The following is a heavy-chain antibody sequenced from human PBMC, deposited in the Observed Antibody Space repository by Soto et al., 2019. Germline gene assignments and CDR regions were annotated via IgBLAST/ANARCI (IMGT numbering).Heavy chain of an antibody. V-gene: IGHV3-13*01. CDR2: IGTAGDT. J-gene: IGHJ4*02. CDR1: GFTFSSYD. D-gene: IGHD3-16*01. Sequence: GGSLRLSCAASGFTFSSYDMHWVRQATGKGLEWVSAIGTAGDTYYPGSVKGRFTISRENAKNSLYLQMNSLRAEDTAVYYCAMTRGGQYYFDYWGQGTLVTVSS. CDR3: AMTRGGQYYFDY.